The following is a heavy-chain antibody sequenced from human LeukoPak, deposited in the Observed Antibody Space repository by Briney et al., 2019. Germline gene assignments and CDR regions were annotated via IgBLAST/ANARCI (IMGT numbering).Heavy chain of an antibody. D-gene: IGHD6-19*01. CDR1: GGTFSSYA. J-gene: IGHJ3*02. V-gene: IGHV1-69*04. Sequence: ASVKVSCKASGGTFSSYAISWVRQAPGQGLEWMGRIIPILGIANYAQKFQGRVTITADKSTSTAYMELSSLRSEDTAVYYCARWIAVASEYNAFDIWGQGTMVTVSS. CDR2: IIPILGIA. CDR3: ARWIAVASEYNAFDI.